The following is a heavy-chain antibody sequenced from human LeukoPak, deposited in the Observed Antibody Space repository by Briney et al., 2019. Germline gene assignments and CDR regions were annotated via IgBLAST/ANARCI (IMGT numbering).Heavy chain of an antibody. D-gene: IGHD6-6*01. Sequence: RASVKVSCKASGGTFSSYAISWVRQAPGQGLEWMGGIIPIFGTANYAQKFQGRVTITTDESTSTAYMELSSLRSEDTAVYYCASNPQLVHSGYYMDVWGRGTTVTVSS. V-gene: IGHV1-69*05. CDR3: ASNPQLVHSGYYMDV. J-gene: IGHJ6*03. CDR2: IIPIFGTA. CDR1: GGTFSSYA.